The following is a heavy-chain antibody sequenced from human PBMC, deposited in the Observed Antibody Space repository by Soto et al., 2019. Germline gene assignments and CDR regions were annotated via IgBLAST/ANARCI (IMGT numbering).Heavy chain of an antibody. D-gene: IGHD6-13*01. CDR1: GYTFTSYD. J-gene: IGHJ6*02. Sequence: QVQLVQSGAEVQKPGASVKVSCKASGYTFTSYDINWVRQATGQVLEWMGWMNPNSGNTGYAQKFQGRVTMTMNTSISTSYMELSRLRSEDTAVYYCARGWDYSSSWLKALRSYGMDVWGQGTTVTVSS. CDR2: MNPNSGNT. CDR3: ARGWDYSSSWLKALRSYGMDV. V-gene: IGHV1-8*01.